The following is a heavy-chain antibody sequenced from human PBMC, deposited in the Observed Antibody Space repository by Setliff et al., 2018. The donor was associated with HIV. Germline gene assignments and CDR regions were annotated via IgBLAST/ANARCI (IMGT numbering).Heavy chain of an antibody. V-gene: IGHV4-39*02. CDR1: GASISSHNYY. Sequence: SETLSLTCTVSGASISSHNYYWGWIRQSPGKGLEWIASIRSSGDTYYNPSLQSRVIISVDTPKNQFSLKLSSVTAADTAVYYCAREGTYSGTYWVRRVASFDIWGQGTMVTVSS. CDR3: AREGTYSGTYWVRRVASFDI. J-gene: IGHJ3*02. D-gene: IGHD1-26*01. CDR2: IRSSGDT.